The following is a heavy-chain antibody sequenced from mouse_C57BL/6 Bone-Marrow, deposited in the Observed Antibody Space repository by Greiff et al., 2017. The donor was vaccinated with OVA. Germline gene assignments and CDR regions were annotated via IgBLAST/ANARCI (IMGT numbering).Heavy chain of an antibody. CDR1: GFNIKDDY. J-gene: IGHJ3*01. CDR2: IDPENGDT. Sequence: EVQLQQSGAELVRPGASVKLSCTASGFNIKDDYMHWVKQRPEQGLEWIGWIDPENGDTEYASKFQGKATITADTSSNTAYLQLSSLTSEDTAVYYCTTTCISDYALAYWGQGTLVTVSA. V-gene: IGHV14-4*01. D-gene: IGHD2-4*01. CDR3: TTTCISDYALAY.